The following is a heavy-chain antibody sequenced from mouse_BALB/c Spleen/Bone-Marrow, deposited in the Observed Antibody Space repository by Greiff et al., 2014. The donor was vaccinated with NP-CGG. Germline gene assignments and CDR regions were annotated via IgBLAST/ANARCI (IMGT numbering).Heavy chain of an antibody. CDR3: ARPRYPFYAMDS. CDR2: ITNGGGAT. CDR1: GFTFNSNT. D-gene: IGHD2-14*01. V-gene: IGHV5-12-2*01. Sequence: EVKLMESGGGLVQPGGSLKLSCAASGFTFNSNTMSWVRQTPEKRLEWVAYITNGGGATYYLDTVKGRFTISRGSAKNTLYLQMSSLKSEDTAMYYCARPRYPFYAMDSWGQGTSVTVSS. J-gene: IGHJ4*01.